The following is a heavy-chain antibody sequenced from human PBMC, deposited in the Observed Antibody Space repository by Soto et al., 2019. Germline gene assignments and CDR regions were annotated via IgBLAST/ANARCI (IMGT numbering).Heavy chain of an antibody. D-gene: IGHD2-15*01. CDR2: INHSGGST. CDR3: ARDPQGYCSGSSCTGPQVDY. CDR1: GYTFTSYY. Sequence: QVQLVQSGAEVKKPGASVKVSCKASGYTFTSYYMHWVRQAPGQGLEWMGIINHSGGSTSYVQKFQGRVTMTRDTTTSTVYMELSSLRSEDTAVYYCARDPQGYCSGSSCTGPQVDYWGQGTLVTVSS. J-gene: IGHJ4*02. V-gene: IGHV1-46*03.